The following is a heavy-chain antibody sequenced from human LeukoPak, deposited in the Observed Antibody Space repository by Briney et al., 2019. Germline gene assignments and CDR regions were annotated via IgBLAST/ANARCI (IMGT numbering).Heavy chain of an antibody. CDR1: GYSISSGYY. V-gene: IGHV4-38-2*02. D-gene: IGHD6-19*01. Sequence: PSETLSLTCTVSGYSISSGYYWGWIRQPPGKGLEWIGSIYHSGSTYYNPSLKSRVTISVDTSKNQFSLKLSSVTAADTAVYYCARGMDIAVAGWFDPWGQGTLVTVSS. CDR3: ARGMDIAVAGWFDP. J-gene: IGHJ5*02. CDR2: IYHSGST.